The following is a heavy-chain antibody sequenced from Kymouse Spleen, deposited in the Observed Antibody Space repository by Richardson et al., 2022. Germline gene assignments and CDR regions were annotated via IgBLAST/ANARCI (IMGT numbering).Heavy chain of an antibody. Sequence: QVQLVESGGGVVQPGRSLRLSCAASGFTFSSYGMHWVRQAPGKGLEWVAVISYDGSNKYYADSVKGRFTISRDNSKNTLYLQMNSLRAEDTAVYYCAKGLLWFGE*DFDYWGQGTLVTVSS. J-gene: IGHJ4*02. V-gene: IGHV3-30*18. CDR1: GFTFSSYG. D-gene: IGHD3-10*01. CDR2: ISYDGSNK. CDR3: AKGLLWFGE*DFDY.